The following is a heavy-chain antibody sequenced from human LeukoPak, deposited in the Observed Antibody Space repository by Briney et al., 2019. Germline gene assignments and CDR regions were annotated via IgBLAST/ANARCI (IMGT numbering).Heavy chain of an antibody. CDR2: IYYSGTT. D-gene: IGHD3-3*01. J-gene: IGHJ4*02. V-gene: IGHV4-39*07. CDR1: GGSISSSSYY. Sequence: SETLSLTCTVSGGSISSSSYYWGWIRQPPGKGLGWIGTIYYSGTTYYNPSLKSRVTISVDTSKNQFSLKLSSVTAADTAVYYCARAGGFFSPFGYWGQGTLVTVSS. CDR3: ARAGGFFSPFGY.